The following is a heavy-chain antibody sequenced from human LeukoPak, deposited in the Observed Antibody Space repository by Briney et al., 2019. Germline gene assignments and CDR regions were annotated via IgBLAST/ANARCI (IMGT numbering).Heavy chain of an antibody. V-gene: IGHV4-4*02. CDR1: GGSISSSNW. Sequence: SGTLSLTCAVSGGSISSSNWWSWVRQPPGKGLEWIGEIYHSGSTYYNPSLKSRVTISVDTSKNQFSLKLSSVTAADTAVYYCARLGDFWSGSAGVDYWGQGTLVTVSS. CDR2: IYHSGST. D-gene: IGHD3-3*01. CDR3: ARLGDFWSGSAGVDY. J-gene: IGHJ4*02.